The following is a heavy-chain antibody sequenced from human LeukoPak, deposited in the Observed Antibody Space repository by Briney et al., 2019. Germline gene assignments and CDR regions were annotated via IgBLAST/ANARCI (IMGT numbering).Heavy chain of an antibody. J-gene: IGHJ4*02. CDR1: GFTFSNYG. V-gene: IGHV3-48*02. CDR2: ISNSGSTI. CDR3: ARDRGGSSWYYFDR. Sequence: QSGGSLRLSCAASGFTFSNYGLNWVPQAPGKGLEWVSYISNSGSTIEYADSVKGRFTISRDNAKNSLYLQMNSLRDEDTAVYYCARDRGGSSWYYFDRWGQGTLVTVSS. D-gene: IGHD6-13*01.